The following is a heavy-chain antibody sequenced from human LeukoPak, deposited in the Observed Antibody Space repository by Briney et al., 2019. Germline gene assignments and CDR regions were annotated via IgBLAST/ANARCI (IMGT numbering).Heavy chain of an antibody. V-gene: IGHV3-11*04. D-gene: IGHD2-2*01. CDR3: ARPTPPPLVVPAAIPYYYYYMDV. CDR2: ISSSGSTI. J-gene: IGHJ6*03. CDR1: GFTFSDYY. Sequence: GGSLRLSCAASGFTFSDYYMSWIRQAPGKGLEWVSYISSSGSTIYYADSVKGRFTISRDNAKNSLYLQMNSLRAEDTAVYYCARPTPPPLVVPAAIPYYYYYMDVWGKGTTVTVSS.